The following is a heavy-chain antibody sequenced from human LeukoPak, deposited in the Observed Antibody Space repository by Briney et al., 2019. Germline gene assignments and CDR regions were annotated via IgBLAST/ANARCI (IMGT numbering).Heavy chain of an antibody. CDR3: ASYRGGGYYGMDV. Sequence: ASVKVSCKASGGTFSSYAISWVRQAPGQGLEWTGGIIPIFGTANYAQKFQGRVTITADESTSTAYMELSSLRSEDTAVYYCASYRGGGYYGMDVWGQGTTVTVSS. CDR1: GGTFSSYA. J-gene: IGHJ6*02. V-gene: IGHV1-69*13. D-gene: IGHD3-16*01. CDR2: IIPIFGTA.